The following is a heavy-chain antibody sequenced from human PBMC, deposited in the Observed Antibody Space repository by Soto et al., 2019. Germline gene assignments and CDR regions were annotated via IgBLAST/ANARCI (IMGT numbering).Heavy chain of an antibody. CDR1: GGSIGSGGYY. CDR2: IYYRGST. Sequence: QVQLQESGPGLVKPSQTLSLTCTVSGGSIGSGGYYWSWIRPHPGKALEWIGYIYYRGSTYYNPSLKCRVTISVDTSRNQFSLKLSSVTAADTAIYYCARSVFPWGQGTLVTVSS. J-gene: IGHJ5*02. V-gene: IGHV4-31*03. CDR3: ARSVFP.